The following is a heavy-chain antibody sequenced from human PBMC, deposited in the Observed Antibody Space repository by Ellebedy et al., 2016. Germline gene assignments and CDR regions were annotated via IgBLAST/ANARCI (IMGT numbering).Heavy chain of an antibody. CDR3: ARSYCTSISCPSKFDR. CDR1: GFTFNTYG. D-gene: IGHD2-8*01. J-gene: IGHJ5*02. V-gene: IGHV3-33*01. Sequence: GGSLRLXXAASGFTFNTYGMHWVRQAPGKGLEWVAVIWYDGSNKYYADSVKGRFIISRDNSKNTLYLQMNSLRAEDTAVYYCARSYCTSISCPSKFDRWGQGTLVTVSS. CDR2: IWYDGSNK.